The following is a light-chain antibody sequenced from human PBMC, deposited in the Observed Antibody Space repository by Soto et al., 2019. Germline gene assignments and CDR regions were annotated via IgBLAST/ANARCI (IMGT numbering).Light chain of an antibody. CDR2: EVN. J-gene: IGLJ1*01. CDR3: ASLTTSSTRV. V-gene: IGLV2-14*01. CDR1: SSDIGTYNY. Sequence: ALTQPASVSGSPGQSITVSCTGTSSDIGTYNYVSWYQQHPGKAPKLIIYEVNNRPSGISNRFSASKSGNTASLSISGLQAEDEADYYCASLTTSSTRVFGTGTKLTVL.